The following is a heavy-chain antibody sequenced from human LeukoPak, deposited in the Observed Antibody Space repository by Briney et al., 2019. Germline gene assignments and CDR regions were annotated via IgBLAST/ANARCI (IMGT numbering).Heavy chain of an antibody. Sequence: ASVNASCKASGYTFNTFHVTWVRQAPGQGLQWMGRISTYNGNSHYAQSLQGRVTMTTDTSTNTAYMELRSLTSDDTAVYYCARLGVTRSSYYMDVWGTGTTVTVSS. J-gene: IGHJ6*03. CDR3: ARLGVTRSSYYMDV. CDR2: ISTYNGNS. CDR1: GYTFNTFH. V-gene: IGHV1-18*01. D-gene: IGHD4-23*01.